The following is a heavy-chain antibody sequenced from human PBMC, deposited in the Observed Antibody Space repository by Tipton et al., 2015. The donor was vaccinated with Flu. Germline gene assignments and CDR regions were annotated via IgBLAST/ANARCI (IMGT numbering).Heavy chain of an antibody. V-gene: IGHV3-23*01. J-gene: IGHJ4*02. Sequence: SLRLSCAASGFTFSKSALSWVRQAPGKGLEWVSAFGGNGGTYYADSVKGRFTISRDNSKNTLYLQMNSLRAEDTAVYYCAKEGGWELSSPHFDYWGQGTLVTFSS. CDR3: AKEGGWELSSPHFDY. D-gene: IGHD1-26*01. CDR1: GFTFSKSA. CDR2: FGGNGGT.